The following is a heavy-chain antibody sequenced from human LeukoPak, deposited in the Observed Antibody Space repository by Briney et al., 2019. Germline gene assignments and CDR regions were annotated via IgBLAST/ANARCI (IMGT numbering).Heavy chain of an antibody. CDR1: GFTFSSYA. D-gene: IGHD5-24*01. CDR3: AKSSDAMATGGDDAFDI. CDR2: ISGSGGST. V-gene: IGHV3-23*01. J-gene: IGHJ3*02. Sequence: PGGSLRLSCAASGFTFSSYAMSWVHQAPGKGLEWVSAISGSGGSTYYADSVKGRFTISRDNSKNTLYLQMNSLRAEDTAVYYCAKSSDAMATGGDDAFDIWGQGTMVTVSS.